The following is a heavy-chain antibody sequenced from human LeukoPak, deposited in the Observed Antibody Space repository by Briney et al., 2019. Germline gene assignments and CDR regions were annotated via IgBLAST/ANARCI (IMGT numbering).Heavy chain of an antibody. V-gene: IGHV3-30*04. D-gene: IGHD2-15*01. J-gene: IGHJ6*03. Sequence: GGSLRLSRAASGFTFSSYAMHWVRQAPGKGLEWVAVISYDGSNKYYADSVKGRFTISRDNSKNTLYLQMNSLRAEDTAVYYCARDGEYCSGGSRPPGGIPYYYYYMDVWGKGTTVTVSS. CDR3: ARDGEYCSGGSRPPGGIPYYYYYMDV. CDR1: GFTFSSYA. CDR2: ISYDGSNK.